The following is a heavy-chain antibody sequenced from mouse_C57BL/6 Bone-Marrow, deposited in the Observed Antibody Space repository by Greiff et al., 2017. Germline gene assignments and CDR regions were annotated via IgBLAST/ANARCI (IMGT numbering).Heavy chain of an antibody. V-gene: IGHV5-2*01. CDR2: INSDGGST. Sequence: EVHLVESGGGLVQPGESLKFSCASNEYEFPSHDMSWVRKTPETRLELVAAINSDGGSTYYPDTMERRFIISRDNTKKALYLQMSSLRSEDTALFYCARHGDYGSSSYWYFDVWGTGTTVTVSS. J-gene: IGHJ1*03. CDR1: EYEFPSHD. D-gene: IGHD1-1*01. CDR3: ARHGDYGSSSYWYFDV.